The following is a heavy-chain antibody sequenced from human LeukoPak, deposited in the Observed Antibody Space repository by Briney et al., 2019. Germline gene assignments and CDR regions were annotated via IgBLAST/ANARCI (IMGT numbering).Heavy chain of an antibody. J-gene: IGHJ4*02. Sequence: GGTLRLSCAASGLTFSNYAMSWVRQAPGKGLEWVSTISDSGGSTYYADSVKGRFTISRDNSKNTLYLQMNSLRAEDTAVYYCATRNHYDSSGYYYYYFDYWGQGTLVTVSS. CDR2: ISDSGGST. CDR3: ATRNHYDSSGYYYYYFDY. D-gene: IGHD3-22*01. V-gene: IGHV3-23*01. CDR1: GLTFSNYA.